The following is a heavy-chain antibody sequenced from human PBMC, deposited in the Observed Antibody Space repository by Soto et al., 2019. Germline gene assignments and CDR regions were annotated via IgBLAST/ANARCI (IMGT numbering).Heavy chain of an antibody. J-gene: IGHJ5*02. V-gene: IGHV3-23*01. Sequence: GGSLRLSCAASGFTFSSYAMSWVRQAPGKGLEWVSAISGSGGSTYYADSVKGRFTISRDNSKNTLYLQMNSLRAEDTAVYYCAKGGLTGGDHNNWFDPWGQGTLVTVSS. D-gene: IGHD7-27*01. CDR1: GFTFSSYA. CDR3: AKGGLTGGDHNNWFDP. CDR2: ISGSGGST.